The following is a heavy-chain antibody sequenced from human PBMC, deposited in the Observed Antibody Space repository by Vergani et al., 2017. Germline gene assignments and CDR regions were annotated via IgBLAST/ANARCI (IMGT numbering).Heavy chain of an antibody. V-gene: IGHV5-10-1*03. D-gene: IGHD2-2*01. CDR2: IDPSDSYA. J-gene: IGHJ4*02. Sequence: EVQLVQSGAEVKKPGESLRISCKGSGYSFTSYWISWVRQMPGKGLEWMGRIDPSDSYANYSPSLKSRVTISVDTSKNQFSLMLSSVTAADTAVYYCARGLQHEYCSSTSCSQYYFDYWGQGTLVTVSS. CDR1: GYSFTSYW. CDR3: ARGLQHEYCSSTSCSQYYFDY.